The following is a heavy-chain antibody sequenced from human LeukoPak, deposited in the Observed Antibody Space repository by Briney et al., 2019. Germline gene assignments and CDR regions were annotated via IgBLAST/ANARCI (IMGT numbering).Heavy chain of an antibody. Sequence: SETLSLTCTVSGGSISSYYWSWIRQPAVKGLEWIGRIYTSGSTNYNPSLKSRVTMSVDTSKNQSSLKLSSVTAADTAVYYCARDIRGYSYGYSFDYWGQGTLVTVSS. D-gene: IGHD5-18*01. CDR1: GGSISSYY. J-gene: IGHJ4*02. CDR3: ARDIRGYSYGYSFDY. V-gene: IGHV4-4*07. CDR2: IYTSGST.